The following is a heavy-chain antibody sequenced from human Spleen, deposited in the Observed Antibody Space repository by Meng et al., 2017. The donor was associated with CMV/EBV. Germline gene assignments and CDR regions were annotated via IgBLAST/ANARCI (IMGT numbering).Heavy chain of an antibody. CDR3: ARAARSWYPYGWFDP. J-gene: IGHJ5*02. Sequence: ASVKVSCKAPGYTFTSYYIHWVRQAPGQGLEWMGWINPNSGGTNYAQKFQGRVTMTRDTSISTAYMELSRLRSDDTAVYYCARAARSWYPYGWFDPWGQGTLVTVSS. D-gene: IGHD6-13*01. V-gene: IGHV1-2*02. CDR1: GYTFTSYY. CDR2: INPNSGGT.